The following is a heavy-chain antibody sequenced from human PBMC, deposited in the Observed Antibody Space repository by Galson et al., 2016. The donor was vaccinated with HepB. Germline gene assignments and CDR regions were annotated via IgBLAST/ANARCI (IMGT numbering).Heavy chain of an antibody. CDR3: ARARGFYDAFNV. D-gene: IGHD3-3*01. CDR1: GFTFSDYA. J-gene: IGHJ3*01. Sequence: SLRLSCAASGFTFSDYAMTWVRQAPGKGLEWLATISGSGANKRLSDSVKGRLTVSGGNSGNTLYLESNRLRAEDTALYYCARARGFYDAFNVWGQGAMVTVSS. V-gene: IGHV3-23*01. CDR2: ISGSGANK.